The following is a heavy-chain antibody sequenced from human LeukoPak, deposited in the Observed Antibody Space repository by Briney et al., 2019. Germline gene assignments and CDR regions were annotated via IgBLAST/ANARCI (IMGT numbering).Heavy chain of an antibody. D-gene: IGHD2-15*01. V-gene: IGHV1-8*01. CDR2: MNPNSGNT. CDR3: ARALYCSGGSCYSNAFDI. J-gene: IGHJ3*02. CDR1: GYTFTSYD. Sequence: ASVTVSCKASGYTFTSYDINWVRQATGQGLEWMGWMNPNSGNTGYAQKFQGRVTMTRNTSISTAYMELSSLRSEDTAVYYCARALYCSGGSCYSNAFDIWGQGTMVTVSS.